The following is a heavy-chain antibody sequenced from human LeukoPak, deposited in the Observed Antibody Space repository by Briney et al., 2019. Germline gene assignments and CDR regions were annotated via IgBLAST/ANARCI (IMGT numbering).Heavy chain of an antibody. CDR1: GFTFSSYG. D-gene: IGHD6-19*01. Sequence: GGSLRLSCAASGFTFSSYGMHWVRQAPGKGLEWVTFIRYDGSDKYYADSVRGRFTISRDNSKNTLYLHMNSLRAEDTAVYFCAKGSKAVLFTRDHYMDVWGKGTTVTISS. J-gene: IGHJ6*03. V-gene: IGHV3-30*02. CDR3: AKGSKAVLFTRDHYMDV. CDR2: IRYDGSDK.